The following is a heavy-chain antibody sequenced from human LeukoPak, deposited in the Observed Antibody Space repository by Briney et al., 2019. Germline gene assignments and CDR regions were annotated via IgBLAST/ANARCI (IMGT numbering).Heavy chain of an antibody. J-gene: IGHJ4*02. D-gene: IGHD3-3*01. CDR2: IYYNGKS. CDR1: GDSMIDNNFY. V-gene: IGHV4-39*07. CDR3: ARDSFGVVRDF. Sequence: PSETLSLTCTVSGDSMIDNNFYWGWTRQSPQKGREWIASIYYNGKSLYNPSLKSRVTISVDASKNQISLRLSSVAAADTAVYYCARDSFGVVRDFWGQGILVTVSS.